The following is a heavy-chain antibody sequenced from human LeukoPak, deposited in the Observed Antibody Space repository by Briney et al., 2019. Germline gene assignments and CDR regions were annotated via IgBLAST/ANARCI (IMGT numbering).Heavy chain of an antibody. D-gene: IGHD1-7*01. Sequence: PGGSLRLSCAASEFIFSDYDMHWVRQAPGKGLEWVALIRYDGRSEYYSGYMQGRFTISRDNSKNNLFLNMNNLGPEDTAVYFCARTRRGTSTSFYFDLWGQGTLVTVSS. CDR1: EFIFSDYD. CDR3: ARTRRGTSTSFYFDL. V-gene: IGHV3-30*02. CDR2: IRYDGRSE. J-gene: IGHJ4*02.